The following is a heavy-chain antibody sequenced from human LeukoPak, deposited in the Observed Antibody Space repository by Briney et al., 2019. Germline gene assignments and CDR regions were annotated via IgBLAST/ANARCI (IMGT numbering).Heavy chain of an antibody. CDR1: GGSFSGYY. CDR3: ARAWYSSSWDLHWFDP. Sequence: TSETLSLTCAVYGGSFSGYYWSWIRQPPGKGLEWIGEINHSGSTNYNPSLKSRVTISVDTSKNQFSLKLSSVTAADTAVYYCARAWYSSSWDLHWFDPWGQGTLVTVSS. D-gene: IGHD6-13*01. CDR2: INHSGST. V-gene: IGHV4-34*01. J-gene: IGHJ5*02.